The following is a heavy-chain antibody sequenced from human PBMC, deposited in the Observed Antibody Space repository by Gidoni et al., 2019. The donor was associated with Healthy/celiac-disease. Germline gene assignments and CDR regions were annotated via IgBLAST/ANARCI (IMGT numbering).Heavy chain of an antibody. CDR1: GFSLSNARMG. J-gene: IGHJ4*02. V-gene: IGHV2-26*01. Sequence: QVTLKESGPVLVKPTETLTLTCTVSGFSLSNARMGVSWIRQPPGKALEWLAHIFSTDEKSYSTSLKSRLTISKDTSKSQVVLTMTNMDPVDTATYYCARIRGTLLGDFDYWGQGTLVTVSS. D-gene: IGHD2-8*02. CDR2: IFSTDEK. CDR3: ARIRGTLLGDFDY.